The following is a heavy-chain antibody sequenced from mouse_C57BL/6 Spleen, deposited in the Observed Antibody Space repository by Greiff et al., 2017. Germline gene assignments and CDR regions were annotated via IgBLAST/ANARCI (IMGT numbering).Heavy chain of an antibody. CDR3: ARERKSSTQGRYFDY. Sequence: QVQLKQSGAELVMPGASVKLSCKASGYTFTSYWMHWVKQRPGQGLEWIGEIDPSDSYTNYNQKFKGKSTLTVDKSSSTAYMQLSSLTSEDSAVYYCARERKSSTQGRYFDYWGQGTTLTVSS. CDR1: GYTFTSYW. J-gene: IGHJ2*01. CDR2: IDPSDSYT. D-gene: IGHD1-1*01. V-gene: IGHV1-69*01.